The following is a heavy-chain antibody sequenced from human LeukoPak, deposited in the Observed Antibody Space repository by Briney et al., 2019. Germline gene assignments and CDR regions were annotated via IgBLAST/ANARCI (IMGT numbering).Heavy chain of an antibody. J-gene: IGHJ5*02. D-gene: IGHD2-2*01. CDR2: IYYSGST. CDR3: ARGQRGYCSSTSCHNWFDP. CDR1: GGSISSGGYY. Sequence: SETLSLTCTVSGGSISSGGYYWSWIRQHPGKGLEWIGYIYYSGSTYYNPSLKSRVTISVDTSKNQFSQKLSSVTAADTAVYYCARGQRGYCSSTSCHNWFDPWGQGTLVTVSS. V-gene: IGHV4-31*03.